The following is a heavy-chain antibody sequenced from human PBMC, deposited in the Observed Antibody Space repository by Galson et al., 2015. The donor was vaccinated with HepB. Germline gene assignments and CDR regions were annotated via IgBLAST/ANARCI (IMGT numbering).Heavy chain of an antibody. CDR1: GFTFSSYW. V-gene: IGHV3-7*01. D-gene: IGHD1-26*01. J-gene: IGHJ4*02. Sequence: SLRLSCAASGFTFSSYWMSWVRQAPGKGLEWVANIKQDGSEKYYVDSVKGRFTISRDNAKNSLYLQMNSLRAEDTAVYYCAKEVSGSYSDFDYWGQGTLVTVSS. CDR3: AKEVSGSYSDFDY. CDR2: IKQDGSEK.